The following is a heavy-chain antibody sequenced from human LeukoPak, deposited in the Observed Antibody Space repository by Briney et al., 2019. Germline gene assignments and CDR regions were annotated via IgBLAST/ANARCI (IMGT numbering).Heavy chain of an antibody. CDR2: IYYSGST. CDR1: GGSISSYY. V-gene: IGHV4-59*01. D-gene: IGHD5-12*01. CDR3: ARGHSSYDPSPFDY. Sequence: PSETLSLTCTVSGGSISSYYWSWIRQPPGKGLEWIGYIYYSGSTNYNPSLKSRVTISVDTSKNQFSLKLSSVTAADTAVYYCARGHSSYDPSPFDYWGQGTLVTVSS. J-gene: IGHJ4*02.